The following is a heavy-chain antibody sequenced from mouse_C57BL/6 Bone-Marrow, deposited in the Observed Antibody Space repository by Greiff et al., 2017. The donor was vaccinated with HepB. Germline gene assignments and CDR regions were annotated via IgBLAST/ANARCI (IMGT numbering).Heavy chain of an antibody. CDR2: IWSGGST. CDR3: ARKGEYGNYPYFDY. V-gene: IGHV2-2*01. Sequence: VMLVESGPGLVQPSQSLSITCTVSGFSLTSYGVHWVRQSPGKGLEWLGVIWSGGSTDYNAAFISRLSISKDNSKSQVFFKMNSLQADDTAIYYCARKGEYGNYPYFDYWGQGTTLTVSS. J-gene: IGHJ2*01. CDR1: GFSLTSYG. D-gene: IGHD2-1*01.